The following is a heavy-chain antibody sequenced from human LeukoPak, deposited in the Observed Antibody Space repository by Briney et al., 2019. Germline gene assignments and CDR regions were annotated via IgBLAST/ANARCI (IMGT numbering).Heavy chain of an antibody. Sequence: GGSLRLSCAASGFTFSSYSMNWVRQAPGKGLEWVSSISSSSSYIYYADSVKGRFTISRDNAKNSLYLQMNSLRAEDTAVYYCAKDGQLGNMDVWGKGTTVTVSS. CDR2: ISSSSSYI. D-gene: IGHD6-13*01. J-gene: IGHJ6*04. CDR1: GFTFSSYS. V-gene: IGHV3-21*01. CDR3: AKDGQLGNMDV.